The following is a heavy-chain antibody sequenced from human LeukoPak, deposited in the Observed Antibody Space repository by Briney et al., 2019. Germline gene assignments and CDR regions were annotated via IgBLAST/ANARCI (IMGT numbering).Heavy chain of an antibody. CDR1: GYTFTSYY. Sequence: ASVKVSCKTSGYTFTSYYMHWVRQAPGQGLEWMGIINPSGGSTSCAQKFQGRVTMTRDTSTSTVYMELSSLRSEGTAVYYCARDLYSSRFDYWGQGTLVTVSS. D-gene: IGHD6-13*01. CDR3: ARDLYSSRFDY. CDR2: INPSGGST. J-gene: IGHJ4*02. V-gene: IGHV1-46*01.